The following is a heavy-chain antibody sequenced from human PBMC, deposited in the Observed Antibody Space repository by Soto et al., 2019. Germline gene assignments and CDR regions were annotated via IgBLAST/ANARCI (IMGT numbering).Heavy chain of an antibody. Sequence: GGSLRLSCAASGFTFSSYAMSWVRQAPGKGLEWVSAISGSGGSTYYADSVKGRFTISRDNSKNTLYLQMNSLRAEDTAVYYCAKRDYDILTGRPHAFDIWGQGTMVTVSS. J-gene: IGHJ3*02. V-gene: IGHV3-23*01. CDR3: AKRDYDILTGRPHAFDI. CDR1: GFTFSSYA. D-gene: IGHD3-9*01. CDR2: ISGSGGST.